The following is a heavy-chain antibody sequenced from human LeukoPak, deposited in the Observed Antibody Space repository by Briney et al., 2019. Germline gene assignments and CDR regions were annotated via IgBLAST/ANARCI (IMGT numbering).Heavy chain of an antibody. CDR2: ISGTGSGI. CDR1: GFTFSSYA. Sequence: GGSLRLSCAASGFTFSSYAMTWVRQAPGKGLEWVASISGTGSGIYYADSVKGRFTISRDNSKNTLYLQMNSLRAEDTAVYYCAKVVEAAGSGYWGQGTLVTVSS. D-gene: IGHD6-13*01. J-gene: IGHJ4*02. CDR3: AKVVEAAGSGY. V-gene: IGHV3-23*01.